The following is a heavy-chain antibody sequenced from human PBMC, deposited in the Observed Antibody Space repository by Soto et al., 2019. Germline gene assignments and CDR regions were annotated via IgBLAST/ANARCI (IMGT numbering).Heavy chain of an antibody. D-gene: IGHD5-18*01. V-gene: IGHV4-4*07. Sequence: SETLSLTCTVSGGSISSYYWSWIRQPAGKGLEWIGRIYTSGSTNYNPSLKSRVTMSVDTSKNQFSLKLSSVTAADTAVYYCARAQGSGYSYGSNYYYYYDMDVWGQGTTVT. CDR3: ARAQGSGYSYGSNYYYYYDMDV. CDR1: GGSISSYY. CDR2: IYTSGST. J-gene: IGHJ6*02.